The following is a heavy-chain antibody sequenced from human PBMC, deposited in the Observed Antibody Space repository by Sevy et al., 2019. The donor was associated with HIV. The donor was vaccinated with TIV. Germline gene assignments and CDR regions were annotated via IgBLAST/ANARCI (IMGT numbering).Heavy chain of an antibody. CDR2: IWYDGSNK. CDR3: ATDPTIFGIITGGMDV. Sequence: GGSLRLSCAASGFTFSSYGMHWVRQAPGKGLEWVAVIWYDGSNKYYADSVKGRFTISRDNSKNTLYLQMNFLRAEDTAVYYCATDPTIFGIITGGMDVWGQGTTVTVSS. CDR1: GFTFSSYG. J-gene: IGHJ6*02. D-gene: IGHD3-3*01. V-gene: IGHV3-33*01.